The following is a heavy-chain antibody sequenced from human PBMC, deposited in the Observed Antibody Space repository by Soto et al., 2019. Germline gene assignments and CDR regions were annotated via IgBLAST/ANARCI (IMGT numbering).Heavy chain of an antibody. CDR2: INQDESEK. D-gene: IGHD2-8*01. CDR3: ARDGLYCTYANCRGDAYDV. J-gene: IGHJ3*01. CDR1: GFTFRTYG. Sequence: EVQLVGSGGGLVQPGGSLRLSCVASGFTFRTYGMTWVRQAPGKGLEWVANINQDESEKYYVDSVRGRFAISRDNAKDSLYLQMNSLRVEDTAVYYCARDGLYCTYANCRGDAYDVWDQGTMVTVSS. V-gene: IGHV3-7*04.